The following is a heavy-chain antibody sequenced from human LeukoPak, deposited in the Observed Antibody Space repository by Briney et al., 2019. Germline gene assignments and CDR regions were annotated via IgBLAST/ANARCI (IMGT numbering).Heavy chain of an antibody. V-gene: IGHV2-5*01. J-gene: IGHJ5*02. Sequence: SGPTLVKPTQTLTLTCTFSGFSLSTSGVGVGWIRQPPGKALEWLALIYWNDDKRYSPSLKSRLTITKDTSKNQVVLTMTNMDPEDTATYYCAHSIAAAGTNWFDPWGQGTLVTVSS. CDR1: GFSLSTSGVG. CDR2: IYWNDDK. CDR3: AHSIAAAGTNWFDP. D-gene: IGHD6-13*01.